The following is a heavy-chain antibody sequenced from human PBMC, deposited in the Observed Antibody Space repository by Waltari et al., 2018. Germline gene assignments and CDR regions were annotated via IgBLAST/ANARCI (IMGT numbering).Heavy chain of an antibody. J-gene: IGHJ3*02. CDR1: GFTFSSYG. V-gene: IGHV3-23*04. Sequence: EVQLVESGGGLVQPGGSLRLSCTASGFTFSSYGMTWVRQGPGKGRGWVLAIGCSTGNTNFPDSLRGRFPISRDNSKNPVFLQMNSLRAEDTALYYCAKSGRSPWAFDIWGQGTMVTVSS. D-gene: IGHD3-10*01. CDR2: IGCSTGNT. CDR3: AKSGRSPWAFDI.